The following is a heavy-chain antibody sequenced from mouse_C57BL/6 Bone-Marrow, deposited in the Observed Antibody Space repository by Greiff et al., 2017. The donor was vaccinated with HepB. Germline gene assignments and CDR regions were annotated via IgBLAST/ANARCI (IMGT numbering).Heavy chain of an antibody. CDR1: GFTFTDYY. V-gene: IGHV7-3*01. J-gene: IGHJ4*01. CDR2: IRNKANGYTT. D-gene: IGHD2-4*01. CDR3: ARTYDYDVRACAMDY. Sequence: EVKLMESGGGLVQPGGSLSLSCAASGFTFTDYYMSWVRQPPGKALEWLGFIRNKANGYTTEYSASVKGRFTISRDNSQSILYLQMNALRAEDSATYYCARTYDYDVRACAMDYWGQGTSVSVSS.